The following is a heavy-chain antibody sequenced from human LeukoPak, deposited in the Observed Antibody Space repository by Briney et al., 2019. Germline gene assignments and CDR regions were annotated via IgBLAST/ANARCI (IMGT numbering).Heavy chain of an antibody. CDR3: AREWQGGIAAAGTRIEGDY. CDR2: IKQDGCEK. J-gene: IGHJ4*02. Sequence: PGGSLRLSCAMSGFSVSGYWMTWVRQAPGKGLEWVANIKQDGCEKNYVDSVKGRFTISRDNAENSLFLQMNSLRVEDTAVYYCAREWQGGIAAAGTRIEGDYWGQGTLVAVSS. D-gene: IGHD6-13*01. CDR1: GFSVSGYW. V-gene: IGHV3-7*01.